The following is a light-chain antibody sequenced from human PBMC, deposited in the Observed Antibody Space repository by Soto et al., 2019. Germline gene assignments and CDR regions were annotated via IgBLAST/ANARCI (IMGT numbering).Light chain of an antibody. J-gene: IGKJ2*01. Sequence: DIQITQSPATLSASVGDRVTITCRASQSISTWLAWYQQKSGRAPKLLVYDASSLQSGVPSRFRGSGSGTEFTLTISSLQPDDFATYYCQQYNSYPYTFGQGTKVDIK. V-gene: IGKV1-5*01. CDR3: QQYNSYPYT. CDR1: QSISTW. CDR2: DAS.